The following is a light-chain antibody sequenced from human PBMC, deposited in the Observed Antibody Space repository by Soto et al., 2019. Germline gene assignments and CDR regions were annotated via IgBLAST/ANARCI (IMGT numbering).Light chain of an antibody. CDR3: QQYYDDLRT. V-gene: IGKV1-33*01. CDR1: HDINYS. J-gene: IGKJ4*01. Sequence: DLQMTQSPSSLSASVGDRVSITCQASHDINYSLNWYQQKPGTAPKLLIYDASNLQAGVTPRFSGGGSGTSFFLSISNLQPEDIATYYCQQYYDDLRTFCGGTKVEI. CDR2: DAS.